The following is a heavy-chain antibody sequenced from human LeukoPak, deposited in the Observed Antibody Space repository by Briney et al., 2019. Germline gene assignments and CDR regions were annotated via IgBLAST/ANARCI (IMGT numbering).Heavy chain of an antibody. D-gene: IGHD3-3*01. Sequence: PGGSLRLSCAASGFTFSSYWMHWVRQAPGKGLVWVSRINSDGSSTSYADSVKGRLTISRDNAKNTLYLQMNSLRAEDTAVYYCARGAEGPFYDFWSGYYGYWGQGTLVTVSS. CDR2: INSDGSST. J-gene: IGHJ4*02. V-gene: IGHV3-74*01. CDR3: ARGAEGPFYDFWSGYYGY. CDR1: GFTFSSYW.